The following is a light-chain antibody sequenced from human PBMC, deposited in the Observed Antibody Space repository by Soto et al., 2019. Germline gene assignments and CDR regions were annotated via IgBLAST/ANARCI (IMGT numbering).Light chain of an antibody. CDR3: QHYYSTPYT. J-gene: IGKJ2*01. V-gene: IGKV4-1*01. Sequence: DIVMTQSPDSLAVSLGERATINCKSSQSIFYSPNNKNYLAWFQQKPGQPPKLLIYWASTRESGVPDRFSGSGSGTDFTLTISSLEAVDVAVYYCQHYYSTPYTFGQGTKLEIK. CDR1: QSIFYSPNNKNY. CDR2: WAS.